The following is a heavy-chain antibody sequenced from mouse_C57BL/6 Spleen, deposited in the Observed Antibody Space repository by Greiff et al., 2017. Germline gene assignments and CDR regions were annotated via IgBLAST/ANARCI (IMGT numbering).Heavy chain of an antibody. CDR2: IDPSDSYT. D-gene: IGHD2-5*01. Sequence: QVQLQQPGAELVKPGASVKLSCKASGYTFTSYWMQWVKQRPGQGLEWIGEIDPSDSYTNYNQKFKGKATLTVDTSSSTAYMQLSSLTSEDSAVYYCARGSNYPYAMDYWGQGTSVTVSS. V-gene: IGHV1-50*01. CDR1: GYTFTSYW. J-gene: IGHJ4*01. CDR3: ARGSNYPYAMDY.